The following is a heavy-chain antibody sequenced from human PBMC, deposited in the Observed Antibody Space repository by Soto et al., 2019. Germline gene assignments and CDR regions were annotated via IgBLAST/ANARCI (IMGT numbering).Heavy chain of an antibody. V-gene: IGHV3-48*01. D-gene: IGHD3-3*01. CDR3: ASPYYDFWSGADYYYLDV. J-gene: IGHJ6*03. Sequence: EVQLVESGGGLVQPGGSLRLSCAASGFTFSSYSMNWVRQAPGKGLEWVSYISSSSSTIYYADSVKGRFTISRDNAKNSLYLQMNSLRAEDTAVYYCASPYYDFWSGADYYYLDVWGKGTTVTVSS. CDR1: GFTFSSYS. CDR2: ISSSSSTI.